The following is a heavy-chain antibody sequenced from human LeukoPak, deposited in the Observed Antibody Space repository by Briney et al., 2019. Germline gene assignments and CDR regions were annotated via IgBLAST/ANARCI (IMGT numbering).Heavy chain of an antibody. Sequence: SVKVSCRASGGTFSSYAISWVRQAPGQGLEWMGRIIPTFGTANYAQKFQGRVTITTDESTSTAYMELSSLRSEDTAVYYCAREPGYSSGWYYFDYWGQGTLVTVSS. CDR2: IIPTFGTA. CDR3: AREPGYSSGWYYFDY. D-gene: IGHD6-19*01. J-gene: IGHJ4*02. V-gene: IGHV1-69*05. CDR1: GGTFSSYA.